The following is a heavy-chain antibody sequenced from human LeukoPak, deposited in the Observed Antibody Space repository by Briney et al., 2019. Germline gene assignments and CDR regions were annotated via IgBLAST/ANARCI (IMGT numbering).Heavy chain of an antibody. CDR3: AKVAKYYYGSETYYFFEH. J-gene: IGHJ4*02. V-gene: IGHV3-7*01. Sequence: PGGSLRLSCAASGFTFSNSWMTWVRQAPGKGLEWVAYMKEDGTEIYYVDSVKGRFTISRDNAKNSLYLQMNSLRVEDTAVYYCAKVAKYYYGSETYYFFEHWGQGTPVTASS. CDR2: MKEDGTEI. D-gene: IGHD3-10*01. CDR1: GFTFSNSW.